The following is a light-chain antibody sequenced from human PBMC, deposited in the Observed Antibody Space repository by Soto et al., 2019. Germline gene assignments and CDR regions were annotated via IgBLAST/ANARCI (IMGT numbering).Light chain of an antibody. CDR2: QVT. Sequence: QSVLTQPPSASGSPGQSVTISCTGTSSDVGAYNFVSWYQQLPGKAPKLMIYQVTKRPSGVPYRFSGSKSGNTASLTVSGLQAEDEADYYCSSYAGSTAFYVFGTGIKLTVL. CDR1: SSDVGAYNF. V-gene: IGLV2-8*01. CDR3: SSYAGSTAFYV. J-gene: IGLJ1*01.